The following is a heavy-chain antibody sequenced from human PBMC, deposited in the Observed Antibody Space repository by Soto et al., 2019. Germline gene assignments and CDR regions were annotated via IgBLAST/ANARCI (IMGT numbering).Heavy chain of an antibody. D-gene: IGHD3-22*01. Sequence: QVQLVQSGAEVKKPGSSVKVSCKASGGTFSSYAIGWVRQAPGQGLEWMGGIIPIFGTANYAQKFQGRVTITADESTSTAYMELSSLRSEDTAVYYCAREPHYYDSSGYYFDYWGQGTLVTVSS. CDR2: IIPIFGTA. CDR1: GGTFSSYA. V-gene: IGHV1-69*01. CDR3: AREPHYYDSSGYYFDY. J-gene: IGHJ4*02.